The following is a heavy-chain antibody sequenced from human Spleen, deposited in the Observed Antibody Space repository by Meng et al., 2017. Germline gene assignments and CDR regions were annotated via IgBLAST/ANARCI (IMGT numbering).Heavy chain of an antibody. CDR2: IYYSGTT. CDR1: GGSISIYY. J-gene: IGHJ5*02. Sequence: QVQLQESGTGLVKPSGTLSLTCTVSGGSISIYYWSWIRQPPGKGLEWIGDIYYSGTTNYNPSLKSRVTISLDTSKNQFSLKLTSVIAADTAVYYCARGWYYGSGKGNWFDPWGQGTLVTVSS. D-gene: IGHD3-10*01. CDR3: ARGWYYGSGKGNWFDP. V-gene: IGHV4-59*01.